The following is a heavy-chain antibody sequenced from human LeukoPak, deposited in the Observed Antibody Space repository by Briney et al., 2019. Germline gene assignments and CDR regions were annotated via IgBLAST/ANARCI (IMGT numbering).Heavy chain of an antibody. Sequence: GRSLRLSCAASGFTFSNYSISWVRQAPGKGLEWVSAISGSGGSTYYADSVKGRFTISRDNSKNTLYLQMNSLSAEDTAVYYCAREYASSGYFSDWGQGTLVTVSS. J-gene: IGHJ4*02. D-gene: IGHD3-22*01. CDR1: GFTFSNYS. CDR3: AREYASSGYFSD. CDR2: ISGSGGST. V-gene: IGHV3-23*01.